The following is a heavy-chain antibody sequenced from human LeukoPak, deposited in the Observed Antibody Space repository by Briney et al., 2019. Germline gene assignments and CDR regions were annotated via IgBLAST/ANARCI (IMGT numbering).Heavy chain of an antibody. V-gene: IGHV3-23*01. CDR2: ISGSGGST. CDR3: AKQSYSSGWYYFDY. Sequence: GGSLRLSCAASGFTFNNYAMSWVRQAPGKGLEWVSAISGSGGSTYYADSVKGRFTISRDNSKNTLYLQMNSLRAEDTAVYYCAKQSYSSGWYYFDYWGQGTLVTVSS. J-gene: IGHJ4*02. CDR1: GFTFNNYA. D-gene: IGHD6-19*01.